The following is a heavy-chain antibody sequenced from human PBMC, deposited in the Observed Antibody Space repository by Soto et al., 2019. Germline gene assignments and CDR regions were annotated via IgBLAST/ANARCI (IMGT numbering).Heavy chain of an antibody. CDR3: AREDRYYDFWSGSDY. D-gene: IGHD3-3*01. V-gene: IGHV3-74*01. J-gene: IGHJ4*02. Sequence: GGSLRLSCAASGFTFSSYWMHWVRQAPGKGLVWVSRINSDGSSTSYADSVKGRFTISRDNAKNTLYLQMNSLRAEDTAVYYCAREDRYYDFWSGSDYWGQGTLVTVSS. CDR2: INSDGSST. CDR1: GFTFSSYW.